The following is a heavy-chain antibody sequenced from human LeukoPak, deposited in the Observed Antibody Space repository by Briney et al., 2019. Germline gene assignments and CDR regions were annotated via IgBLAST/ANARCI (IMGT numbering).Heavy chain of an antibody. V-gene: IGHV3-21*01. CDR1: GFTFSSYS. CDR2: VSTGSNYI. D-gene: IGHD5-12*01. J-gene: IGHJ4*02. Sequence: PGGSLRLSCTASGFTFSSYSLNWVRQAPGKGLEWVSSVSTGSNYIYYADSVKGRFTISRDNDKNSLYLQMNSLRVEDTAVYYCARGSGYSGYDPLDYWGQGTLVTVSS. CDR3: ARGSGYSGYDPLDY.